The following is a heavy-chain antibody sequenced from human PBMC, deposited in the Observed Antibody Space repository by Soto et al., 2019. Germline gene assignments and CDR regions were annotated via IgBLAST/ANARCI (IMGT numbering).Heavy chain of an antibody. J-gene: IGHJ3*01. CDR3: TRKRVTTLETFGFDV. CDR1: GFTFSVYW. CDR2: IRTDGSET. Sequence: EVQLVESGGGLVQPGGSLRLSCAASGFTFSVYWMHWVRQAPGKGLVWVSRIRTDGSETTYADSVKGRFTISRDNVKNTLYLQMNRLRVEDTAVYYCTRKRVTTLETFGFDVWGQGTVVTVSS. D-gene: IGHD4-17*01. V-gene: IGHV3-74*01.